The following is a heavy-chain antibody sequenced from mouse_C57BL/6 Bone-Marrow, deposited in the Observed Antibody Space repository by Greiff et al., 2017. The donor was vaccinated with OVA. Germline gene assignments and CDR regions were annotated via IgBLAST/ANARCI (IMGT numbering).Heavy chain of an antibody. CDR1: GYTFTSYG. CDR2: IYPRSGNT. D-gene: IGHD2-1*01. V-gene: IGHV1-81*01. Sequence: QVHVKQSGAELARPGASVKLSCKASGYTFTSYGISWVKQRTGQGLEWIGEIYPRSGNTYYTEKFKGRATLTADKSSSTAYMELSSLTSEDSAVYFCASYGNYIFYAMDYCGQATSVTVSS. J-gene: IGHJ4*01. CDR3: ASYGNYIFYAMDY.